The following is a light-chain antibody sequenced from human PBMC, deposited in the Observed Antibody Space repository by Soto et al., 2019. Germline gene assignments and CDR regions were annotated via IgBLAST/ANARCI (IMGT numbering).Light chain of an antibody. CDR1: QSISSW. CDR2: DAS. J-gene: IGKJ1*01. Sequence: DIQMTQSPSTLSASVGDRVTITCRASQSISSWLAWYQQKPGKAPKFLIYDASNLESGVPSRFSGSGSGTEFTPTISSLQPDDFATYYCQHYNSYSEAFGQGTKVDIK. V-gene: IGKV1-5*01. CDR3: QHYNSYSEA.